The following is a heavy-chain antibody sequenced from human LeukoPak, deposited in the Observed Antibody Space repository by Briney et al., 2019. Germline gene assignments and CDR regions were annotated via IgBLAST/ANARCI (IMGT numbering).Heavy chain of an antibody. CDR2: INPNSGGT. D-gene: IGHD6-13*01. Sequence: ASVMVSCKASGYTFTGYYMHWVRQAPGQALEWMGWINPNSGGTNYAQKFQGRVTMTRDTSISTAYMELSRLRSDDTAVYYCARVTAAADYFDYWGQRTLDTVSS. J-gene: IGHJ4*02. CDR1: GYTFTGYY. V-gene: IGHV1-2*02. CDR3: ARVTAAADYFDY.